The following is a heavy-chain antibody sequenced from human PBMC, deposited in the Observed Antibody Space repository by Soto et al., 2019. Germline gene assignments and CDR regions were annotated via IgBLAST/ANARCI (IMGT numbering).Heavy chain of an antibody. CDR1: GFIFSNYA. Sequence: QVQLVESGGGVVQPGRSLRLSCAASGFIFSNYAMHWVRQAPGKGLEWVAIIYYDVSNKDYTDSVKGRFTISRDNSKNTLYLQMNSLRAEGTAVYYCARDRYSSSPGGRLDQWGQGTLVTVSS. V-gene: IGHV3-30*04. CDR2: IYYDVSNK. J-gene: IGHJ4*02. D-gene: IGHD6-6*01. CDR3: ARDRYSSSPGGRLDQ.